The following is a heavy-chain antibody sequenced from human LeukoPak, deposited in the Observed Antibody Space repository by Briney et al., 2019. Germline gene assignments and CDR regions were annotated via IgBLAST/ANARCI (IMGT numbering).Heavy chain of an antibody. Sequence: SETLSLTCTVSGGSISNYYWNWIRQPPGKGLEWIGYIYYSGTTNYNPSLKSRVSMSVDTSKNQFSLKLSSVTAADTAVYYCARTRFSGSYRYFDYWGQGTLVTVSS. J-gene: IGHJ4*02. CDR1: GGSISNYY. CDR2: IYYSGTT. V-gene: IGHV4-59*01. CDR3: ARTRFSGSYRYFDY. D-gene: IGHD1-26*01.